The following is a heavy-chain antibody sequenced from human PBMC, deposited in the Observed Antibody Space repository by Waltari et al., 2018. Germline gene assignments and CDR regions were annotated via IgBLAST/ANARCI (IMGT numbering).Heavy chain of an antibody. J-gene: IGHJ5*02. CDR1: GGSISSGSYY. CDR2: IYTSGSN. D-gene: IGHD3-10*01. CDR3: ARGTAYYYGSGSSNWFDP. Sequence: QVQLQESGPGLVKPSQTLSLTCTVSGGSISSGSYYWSWIRQPAGKGLEWIWRIYTSGSNNDTPALKSRVTISVDTSKNQFSLKLSSVTAADTAVYYCARGTAYYYGSGSSNWFDPGGQGTLVTVSS. V-gene: IGHV4-61*02.